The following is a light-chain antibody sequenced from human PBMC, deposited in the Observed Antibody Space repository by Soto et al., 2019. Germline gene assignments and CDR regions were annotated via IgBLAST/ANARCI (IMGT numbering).Light chain of an antibody. CDR3: SSYTTSNTRQIV. Sequence: QSVLTQPASVSGSPGQSITISCTGTSSDVGGYNYVSWYQRHPGKAHKLIIYDVTNRPSGVSNPFSGSKSGNTASLTISWLQPEDEADYYCSSYTTSNTRQIVFGTGTKVTVL. CDR1: SSDVGGYNY. V-gene: IGLV2-14*03. J-gene: IGLJ1*01. CDR2: DVT.